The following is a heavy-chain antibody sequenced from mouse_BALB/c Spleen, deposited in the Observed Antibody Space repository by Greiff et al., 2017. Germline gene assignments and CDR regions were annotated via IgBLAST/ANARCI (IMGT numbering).Heavy chain of an antibody. D-gene: IGHD2-1*01. CDR3: TRDGGKYISAMDY. Sequence: EVKLVESGGGLVKPGGSLKLSCAASGFTFSSYTMSWVRQTPEKRLEWVATISSGGSYTYYPDSVKGRFTISRDNAKNTLYLQMSSLKSEDTAMYYCTRDGGKYISAMDYWGQGTSVTVSS. CDR2: ISSGGSYT. J-gene: IGHJ4*01. V-gene: IGHV5-6-4*01. CDR1: GFTFSSYT.